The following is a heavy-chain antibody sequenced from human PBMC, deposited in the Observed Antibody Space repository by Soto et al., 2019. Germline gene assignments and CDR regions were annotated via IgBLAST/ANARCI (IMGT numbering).Heavy chain of an antibody. V-gene: IGHV4-39*01. D-gene: IGHD3-10*01. CDR2: IYYSGST. Sequence: PSETLSLTCTVSGGSISSSSYYWGWIRQPPGKGLEWIGSIYYSGSTYYNPSLKSRVTISVDTSKNQFSLKLSSVTAADTAVYYCARQFRDYRITMVRGANYYYYYGMDVWGQGTTVTVSS. J-gene: IGHJ6*02. CDR1: GGSISSSSYY. CDR3: ARQFRDYRITMVRGANYYYYYGMDV.